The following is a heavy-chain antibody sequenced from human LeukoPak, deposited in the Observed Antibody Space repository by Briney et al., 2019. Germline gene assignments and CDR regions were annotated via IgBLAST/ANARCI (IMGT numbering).Heavy chain of an antibody. V-gene: IGHV4-59*11. CDR2: IYNSGST. Sequence: SETLSLTCTVSGDSIRNHYWSWIRQPPGKGLEWIGYIYNSGSTNYSPSLKSRVTISVDTSKNQFSLKLSSVTTADTAVCFCAREYCSSTSCYFDFWGQGTLVTVSS. CDR3: AREYCSSTSCYFDF. D-gene: IGHD2-2*01. J-gene: IGHJ4*02. CDR1: GDSIRNHY.